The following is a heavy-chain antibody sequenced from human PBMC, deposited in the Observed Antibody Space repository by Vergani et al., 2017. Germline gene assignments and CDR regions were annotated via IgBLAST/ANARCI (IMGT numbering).Heavy chain of an antibody. J-gene: IGHJ3*02. CDR1: GFTFSSYA. CDR2: ISGSGGTT. V-gene: IGHV3-23*01. CDR3: AKDHNNDFWSGHIMGAAFDI. Sequence: EVQLLESGGGLVQPGGSLRLSCAASGFTFSSYAMSWVRQAPGKGLEWVSAISGSGGTTYYADSVKGRFTISRDNSKNTLYLQMNSLRAEDTAVYYCAKDHNNDFWSGHIMGAAFDIWGQGTMVTVSS. D-gene: IGHD3-3*01.